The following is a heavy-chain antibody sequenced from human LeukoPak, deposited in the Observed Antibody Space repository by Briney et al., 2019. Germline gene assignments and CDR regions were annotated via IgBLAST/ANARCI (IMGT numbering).Heavy chain of an antibody. CDR2: ISGSGSGGNT. CDR1: GFTFSSYA. CDR3: ARDLGPSGIRYWYFDL. Sequence: GGSLRLSCAASGFTFSSYAMSWVRQAPGKGLEWVSAISGSGSGGNTYYADSVRGRFTVSRDNARNSLYLQMNSLRDEDTAVYYCARDLGPSGIRYWYFDLWGRGTLVTVSS. V-gene: IGHV3-23*01. D-gene: IGHD3-10*01. J-gene: IGHJ2*01.